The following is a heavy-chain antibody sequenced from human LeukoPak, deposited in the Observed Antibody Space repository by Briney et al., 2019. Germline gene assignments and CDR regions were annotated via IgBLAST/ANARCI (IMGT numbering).Heavy chain of an antibody. CDR2: INPSGGST. CDR3: ASGPLDSDWFDP. V-gene: IGHV1-46*01. J-gene: IGHJ5*02. CDR1: GYTFTSYY. Sequence: GASVKVSCKASGYTFTSYYMHWVRQAPGQGLEWMGIINPSGGSTSYAQKFQGRVTMTRNTSISTAYMELSSLRSEDTAVYYCASGPLDSDWFDPWGQGTLVTVSS. D-gene: IGHD1-26*01.